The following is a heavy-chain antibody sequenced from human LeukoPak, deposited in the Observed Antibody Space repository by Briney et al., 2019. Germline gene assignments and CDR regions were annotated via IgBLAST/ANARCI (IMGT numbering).Heavy chain of an antibody. J-gene: IGHJ4*02. CDR1: GFTFSSYA. CDR3: TTDLHY. CDR2: ISYDGSNK. V-gene: IGHV3-30*04. Sequence: GGSLRLSCAASGFTFSSYAMHWVRQAPGKGLEWVAVISYDGSNKYYADSVKGRFTISRDNSKNTLYLQMNSLRAEDTAVYYCTTDLHYWGQGTLVTVSS.